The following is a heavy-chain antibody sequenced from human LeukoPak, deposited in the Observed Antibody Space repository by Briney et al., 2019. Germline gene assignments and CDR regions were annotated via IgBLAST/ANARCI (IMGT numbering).Heavy chain of an antibody. J-gene: IGHJ6*02. CDR3: ARYRVTYDMDV. CDR1: GITVNRNY. Sequence: GGSLRLSCAASGITVNRNYMSWVRQAPGKGLEWVPVIYSGGSTSYADSVKGRFTISRDNSMNTLYLQMNSLRAEDTAVYYCARYRVTYDMDVWGQGTTVTVSS. CDR2: IYSGGST. V-gene: IGHV3-66*01. D-gene: IGHD2-21*02.